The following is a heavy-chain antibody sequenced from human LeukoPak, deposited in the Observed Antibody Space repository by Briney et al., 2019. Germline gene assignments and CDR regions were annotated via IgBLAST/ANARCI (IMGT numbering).Heavy chain of an antibody. D-gene: IGHD3-16*01. CDR2: FDPEDGET. CDR3: ATDFNWGGDGRT. V-gene: IGHV1-24*01. CDR1: GYTLTELS. J-gene: IGHJ5*02. Sequence: VKVSCKVSGYTLTELSVHWVRQAPGKGLEWMGGFDPEDGETIYAQKFQGRVTMTEDTSTDTAYMELSSLRSEDTAVYYCATDFNWGGDGRTWGQGTLVTVSS.